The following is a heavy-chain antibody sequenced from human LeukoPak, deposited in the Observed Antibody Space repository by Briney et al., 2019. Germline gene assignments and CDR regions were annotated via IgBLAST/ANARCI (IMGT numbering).Heavy chain of an antibody. V-gene: IGHV4-31*03. J-gene: IGHJ2*01. CDR3: ARDSSGDYWYFGL. D-gene: IGHD4-17*01. Sequence: QVQLQESGPGLVKPSQTLSLTCTVSGGSISSGGYYWSWIRQHPEKGLEWVGYLYSVGSTYYNPSLKSRVTISVDTSKNQVSLKMTSVTAADTAVYYCARDSSGDYWYFGLWGRGTLVTVSS. CDR1: GGSISSGGYY. CDR2: LYSVGST.